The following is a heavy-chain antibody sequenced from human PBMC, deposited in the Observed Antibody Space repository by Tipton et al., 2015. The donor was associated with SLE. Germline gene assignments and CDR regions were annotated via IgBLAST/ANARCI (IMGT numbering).Heavy chain of an antibody. V-gene: IGHV4-39*07. CDR1: GASISSSIYY. D-gene: IGHD6-13*01. CDR2: LHYSEST. Sequence: LRLSCTVSGASISSSIYYWGWIRQPPGKGLEWIGSLHYSESTYYNPSLKSRVTISVDTSKNQFSLNLSSVTAADTAVYYCALSMTAASGPFDYWGQGILVTVS. J-gene: IGHJ4*02. CDR3: ALSMTAASGPFDY.